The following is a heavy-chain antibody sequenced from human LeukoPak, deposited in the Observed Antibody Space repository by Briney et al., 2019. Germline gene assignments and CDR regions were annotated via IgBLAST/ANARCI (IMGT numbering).Heavy chain of an antibody. J-gene: IGHJ4*02. CDR1: GGSFSGYY. CDR3: ATRVGALDY. CDR2: INHSGST. D-gene: IGHD1-26*01. V-gene: IGHV4-34*01. Sequence: PSETLSLTCAVYGGSFSGYYWSWIRQPPGKGLEWIGEINHSGSTNYNPSLKSRVTISVDTSKNQFSLKLSSVTAADTAVYYCATRVGALDYWGRGTLVTVSS.